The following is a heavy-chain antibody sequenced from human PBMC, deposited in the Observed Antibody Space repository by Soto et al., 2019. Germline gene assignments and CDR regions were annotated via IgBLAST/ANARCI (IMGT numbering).Heavy chain of an antibody. CDR3: AKVPHLAVASTVIDY. CDR1: GFPFDDYA. D-gene: IGHD6-19*01. V-gene: IGHV3-9*01. Sequence: EVQLMESGGGLVQPGRSLRLSFAVSGFPFDDYAMQWVRQAPGKGLEWVSGISWNSGKIAYADSVKGRFTISRDNAKNSLSLQINSLRAEDTAMYYCAKVPHLAVASTVIDYWGQGTLVTVSS. CDR2: ISWNSGKI. J-gene: IGHJ4*02.